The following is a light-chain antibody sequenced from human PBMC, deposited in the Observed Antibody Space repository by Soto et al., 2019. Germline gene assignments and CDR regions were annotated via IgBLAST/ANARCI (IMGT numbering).Light chain of an antibody. Sequence: QSVLTQPPSTSGTPGQRVTISCSGSSSNIGTNLVYWYQLVPGTAPQLLIYVNEGRPSGVPCRFSCSNSGTSASLAISGRQSEDEADYYWAAWDCSLNGVVFGGGTKVTVL. CDR3: AAWDCSLNGVV. J-gene: IGLJ2*01. V-gene: IGLV1-44*01. CDR1: SSNIGTNL. CDR2: VNE.